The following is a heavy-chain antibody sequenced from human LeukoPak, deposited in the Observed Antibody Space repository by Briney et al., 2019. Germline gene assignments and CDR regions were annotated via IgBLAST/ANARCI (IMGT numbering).Heavy chain of an antibody. CDR2: INHSGST. V-gene: IGHV4-34*01. CDR3: ATIKRGYPYGYFDF. J-gene: IGHJ4*02. D-gene: IGHD5-18*01. Sequence: PSETLSLTCAVYGGSFSGYYWSWIRQPPGKGLEWIGEINHSGSTNYNPSLKSRVTISGDTSKNQFSLKLSSVTAADTAVYYCATIKRGYPYGYFDFWGQGILVTVSS. CDR1: GGSFSGYY.